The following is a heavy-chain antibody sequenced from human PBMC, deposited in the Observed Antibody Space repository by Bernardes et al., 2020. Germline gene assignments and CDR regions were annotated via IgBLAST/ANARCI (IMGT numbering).Heavy chain of an antibody. D-gene: IGHD6-19*01. J-gene: IGHJ3*02. Sequence: GGSLRLSCAASGFTFYSYGMHWVRQAPGKGLEWVAVISYDGSNKYYADSVKGRFTISRDNSKNTLYLQMNSLSAEDTAVYYCAKVFPPYSSGWNDAFDIWGLGTMVTVSS. CDR2: ISYDGSNK. CDR3: AKVFPPYSSGWNDAFDI. CDR1: GFTFYSYG. V-gene: IGHV3-30*18.